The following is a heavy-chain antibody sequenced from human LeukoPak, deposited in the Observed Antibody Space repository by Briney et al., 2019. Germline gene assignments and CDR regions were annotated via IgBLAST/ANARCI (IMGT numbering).Heavy chain of an antibody. D-gene: IGHD3-3*01. Sequence: SETLSLTCTVSGGSISSGGYYWSWIRQPPGKGLEWIGYIYHSGSTYYNPSLKSRVTLSVDTSKNQFSLKLSSVTAADTAVYYCARGGPSLEWDYWGQGTLVTVSS. V-gene: IGHV4-30-2*01. CDR1: GGSISSGGYY. CDR3: ARGGPSLEWDY. J-gene: IGHJ4*02. CDR2: IYHSGST.